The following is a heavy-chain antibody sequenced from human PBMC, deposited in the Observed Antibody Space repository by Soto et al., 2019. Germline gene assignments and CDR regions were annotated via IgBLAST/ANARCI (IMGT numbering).Heavy chain of an antibody. CDR3: ARRWGTSFDF. V-gene: IGHV4-59*12. J-gene: IGHJ4*02. D-gene: IGHD7-27*01. CDR2: LYYSVNT. Sequence: QVQLQASGPGLVKPSETLSLTCTVSGGSISSYYWSWIRQPPGNGLEWIGYLYYSVNTNYNPSLNNLVTISVDTSKNQFSTKVSSVTAADTAVYYCARRWGTSFDFWGQGTLITVSS. CDR1: GGSISSYY.